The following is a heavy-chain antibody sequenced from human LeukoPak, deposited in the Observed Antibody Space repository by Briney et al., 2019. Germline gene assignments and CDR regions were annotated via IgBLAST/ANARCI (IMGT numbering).Heavy chain of an antibody. CDR3: ARHLRTVNYGMDV. CDR2: IYYSGST. CDR1: GGSISSGSYY. D-gene: IGHD4-17*01. J-gene: IGHJ6*02. Sequence: PSETLSLTCAVSGGSISSGSYYWGWIRQPPGKGLEWIGSIYYSGSTYYNPSLKSRVTISVDTSKNQFSLKLSSVTAADTAVYYCARHLRTVNYGMDVWGQGTTVTVSS. V-gene: IGHV4-39*01.